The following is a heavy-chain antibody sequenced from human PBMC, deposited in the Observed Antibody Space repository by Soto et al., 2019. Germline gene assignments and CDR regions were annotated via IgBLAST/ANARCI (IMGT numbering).Heavy chain of an antibody. CDR1: GFTVSTNY. D-gene: IGHD2-2*01. CDR3: ARGRYCSSAGCYEGEEV. Sequence: EVQLVESGGGLVQPGGSLRLSCAASGFTVSTNYMSWVRQAPGKGLEWVSVIYSGGSTYYADSVKGRFTISRDNSKNTLYLHMNSVRAEDTAVYYCARGRYCSSAGCYEGEEVWGKGTTVTVSS. V-gene: IGHV3-66*01. J-gene: IGHJ6*04. CDR2: IYSGGST.